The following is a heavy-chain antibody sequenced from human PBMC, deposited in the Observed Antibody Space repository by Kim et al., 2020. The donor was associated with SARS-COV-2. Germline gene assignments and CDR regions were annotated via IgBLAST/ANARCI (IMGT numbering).Heavy chain of an antibody. Sequence: GGSLRLSCAASGFTFSSYGMHWVRQAPGKGLEWVAVISYDGSNKYYADSVKGRFTISRDNSKNTLYLQMNSLRAEDTAVYYCAKDLTVGSYYYYYGMDVWGQGTTVTVSS. V-gene: IGHV3-30*18. D-gene: IGHD4-17*01. CDR3: AKDLTVGSYYYYYGMDV. J-gene: IGHJ6*02. CDR1: GFTFSSYG. CDR2: ISYDGSNK.